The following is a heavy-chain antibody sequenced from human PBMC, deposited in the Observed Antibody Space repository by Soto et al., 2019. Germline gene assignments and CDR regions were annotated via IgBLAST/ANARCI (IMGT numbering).Heavy chain of an antibody. V-gene: IGHV3-30-3*01. D-gene: IGHD1-26*01. J-gene: IGHJ5*02. CDR2: ISYDGSNK. Sequence: QVQLVESGGGVVQPGRSLRLSCAASGFTFSSYAMHWVRQAPGKGLEWVAVISYDGSNKYYADSVKGRFTISRDNSKNTLYLRVNGLRAEARAVYSCARGLGGSHGHPWGQGTLVPVSS. CDR3: ARGLGGSHGHP. CDR1: GFTFSSYA.